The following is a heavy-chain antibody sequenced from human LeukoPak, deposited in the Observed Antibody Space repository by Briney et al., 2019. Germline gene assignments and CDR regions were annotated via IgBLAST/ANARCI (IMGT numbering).Heavy chain of an antibody. D-gene: IGHD3-16*01. J-gene: IGHJ4*02. V-gene: IGHV4-39*01. CDR2: IYYSGST. CDR1: GGSISSSSYY. Sequence: SETLSLTCTVSGGSISSSSYYWGWIRQPPGKGLEWIGSIYYSGSTYYNLSLKSRVTISVDTSKNQFSLKLSSVTAADTAVYYCARPLKDTWGYWGQGTLVTVSS. CDR3: ARPLKDTWGY.